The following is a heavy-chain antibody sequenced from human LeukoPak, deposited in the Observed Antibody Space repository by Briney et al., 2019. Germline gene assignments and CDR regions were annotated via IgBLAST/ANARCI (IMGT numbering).Heavy chain of an antibody. CDR1: GFTFSSYS. V-gene: IGHV3-48*01. D-gene: IGHD2-15*01. CDR2: ISSSSSTI. CDR3: ARDQPVVVVVAAIAHYYYYYMDV. J-gene: IGHJ6*03. Sequence: GGSLRLSCAASGFTFSSYSMNWVRQAPGKGLEWVSYISSSSSTICYADSVKGRFTISRDNAKNSLYLQMNSLRAEDTAVYYCARDQPVVVVVAAIAHYYYYYMDVWGKGTTVTVSS.